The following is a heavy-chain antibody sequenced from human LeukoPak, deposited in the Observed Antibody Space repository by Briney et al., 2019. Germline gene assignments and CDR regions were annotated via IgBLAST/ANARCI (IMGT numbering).Heavy chain of an antibody. J-gene: IGHJ4*02. CDR1: GFTFSSYA. Sequence: LGGSLRLSCAASGFTFSSYAMSWVRQAPGKGLEWVSAISGSGGSTYYADSVKGRFTISRDNSKNTLYLQMNSLRAEDTAVYYCAKPGSNGSSPPFDYWGQGTLVTVSS. CDR2: ISGSGGST. D-gene: IGHD1-26*01. CDR3: AKPGSNGSSPPFDY. V-gene: IGHV3-23*01.